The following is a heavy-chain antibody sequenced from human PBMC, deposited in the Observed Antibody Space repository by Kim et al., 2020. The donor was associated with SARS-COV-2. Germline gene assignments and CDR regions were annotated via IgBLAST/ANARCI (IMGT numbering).Heavy chain of an antibody. D-gene: IGHD3-22*01. J-gene: IGHJ4*02. V-gene: IGHV1-3*01. CDR3: VRERYDSSGYYYDY. Sequence: SQKSQGRVTITRDTSASTVHMELSSLRSEDTAVYYCVRERYDSSGYYYDYWGQGTLVTVSS.